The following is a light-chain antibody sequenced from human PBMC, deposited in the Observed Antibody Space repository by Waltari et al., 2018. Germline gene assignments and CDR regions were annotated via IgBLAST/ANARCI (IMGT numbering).Light chain of an antibody. J-gene: IGKJ1*01. CDR3: QQSYSPLST. V-gene: IGKV1-39*01. CDR1: QSISTY. Sequence: DIQMTQSPSSLSVSVGDRVTITCRASQSISTYLNWYQQKPGKAPKLLISDTSSLQSGVPSRFSGRGSGTDFTLTISSLQAEDLATYYCQQSYSPLSTFGQGTKVEIK. CDR2: DTS.